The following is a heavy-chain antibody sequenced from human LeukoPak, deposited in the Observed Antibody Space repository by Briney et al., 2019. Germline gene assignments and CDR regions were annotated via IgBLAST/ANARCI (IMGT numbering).Heavy chain of an antibody. V-gene: IGHV3-33*01. D-gene: IGHD2-2*03. CDR1: GFSFSDFG. CDR3: ARDWIDRSLDY. J-gene: IGHJ4*02. CDR2: LSPHANYE. Sequence: PGRSLRLSCAASGFSFSDFGIHWVRQAPGKGLEWVAVLSPHANYEYYADSVRGRFAISRDDSKNTVYLQMNSLRDEETAVYYCARDWIDRSLDYWGLGTLVTVSS.